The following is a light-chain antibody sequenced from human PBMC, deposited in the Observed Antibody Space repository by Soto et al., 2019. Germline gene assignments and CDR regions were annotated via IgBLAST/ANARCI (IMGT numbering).Light chain of an antibody. Sequence: QSALTQPPSASGSAGQSVTISCTGTSSDVGGYAYVSWHQHHPGKAPELMIYEVNKRPSGVPDRFSGSRSGNTASLTASRLQAEDEAVYYCSSYAGNNNVLFGGGTQLTVL. CDR3: SSYAGNNNVL. J-gene: IGLJ2*01. CDR1: SSDVGGYAY. V-gene: IGLV2-8*01. CDR2: EVN.